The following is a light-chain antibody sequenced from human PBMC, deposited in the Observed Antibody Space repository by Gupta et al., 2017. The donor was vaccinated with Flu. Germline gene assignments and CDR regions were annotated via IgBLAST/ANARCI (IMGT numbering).Light chain of an antibody. V-gene: IGKV1-39*01. CDR3: QQKYGTPLT. J-gene: IGKJ4*01. Sequence: ASVGDRVTITCRASQTINTYLNWYHQKSGKAPELLISAATSLQSGVPSRFSGSGSGTEFTLTINGLQPDDSATYYCQQKYGTPLTFGGGTKVEI. CDR2: AAT. CDR1: QTINTY.